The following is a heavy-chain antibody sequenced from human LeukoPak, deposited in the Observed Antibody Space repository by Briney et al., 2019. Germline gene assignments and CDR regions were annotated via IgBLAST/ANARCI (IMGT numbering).Heavy chain of an antibody. V-gene: IGHV3-7*01. CDR1: GFTFSTYW. CDR3: ARGLSGYDSGCLDY. CDR2: IKQDGSKK. Sequence: GGSLRLSCAASGFTFSTYWMSWVRQAPGKGLEWVANIKQDGSKKYCVDSVKGRFTISRDNAKNSLYLQMNSLRAEDTAVYYCARGLSGYDSGCLDYWGQGTLVTVSS. D-gene: IGHD5-12*01. J-gene: IGHJ4*02.